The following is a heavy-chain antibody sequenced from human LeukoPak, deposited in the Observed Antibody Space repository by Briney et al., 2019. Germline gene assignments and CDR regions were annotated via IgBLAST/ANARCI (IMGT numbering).Heavy chain of an antibody. Sequence: PGGSLRLSYAASGFTFSSYWMSWVRQAPGKGLEWVANIKQDGSEKYYVDSVKGRFTISRDNAKNSLYLQMNSLRAEDTAVYYCARESDIVARNWFDHWGQGTLVTVSS. CDR2: IKQDGSEK. CDR3: ARESDIVARNWFDH. V-gene: IGHV3-7*01. D-gene: IGHD5-12*01. J-gene: IGHJ5*02. CDR1: GFTFSSYW.